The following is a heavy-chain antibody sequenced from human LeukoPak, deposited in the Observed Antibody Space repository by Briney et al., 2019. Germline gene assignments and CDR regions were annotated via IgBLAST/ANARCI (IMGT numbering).Heavy chain of an antibody. Sequence: PSETLSLTCTVSGGSISSDNDYWGWIRQPPGKGLEWIGSIYYSGSTYFNPSLKSRVTISVDTSKNQFSLKLSSVTAADTAVYYCARSGVPQRWGQGTLVTVSS. J-gene: IGHJ4*02. D-gene: IGHD7-27*01. V-gene: IGHV4-39*07. CDR2: IYYSGST. CDR1: GGSISSDNDY. CDR3: ARSGVPQR.